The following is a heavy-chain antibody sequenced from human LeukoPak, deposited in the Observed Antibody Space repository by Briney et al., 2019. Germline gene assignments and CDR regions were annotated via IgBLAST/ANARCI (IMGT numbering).Heavy chain of an antibody. V-gene: IGHV3-30*02. CDR1: GFTFSSYD. CDR3: AKGSKAVLFTRDHYMDV. D-gene: IGHD6-19*01. CDR2: IRYDGSNK. J-gene: IGHJ6*03. Sequence: GGSLRLSCAASGFTFSSYDIHWVRQAPGKGLEWVAFIRYDGSNKYYADSVRGRFTISKDNSKNTLYLQMNSLRAEDTAVYFCAKGSKAVLFTRDHYMDVWGKGTTVTISS.